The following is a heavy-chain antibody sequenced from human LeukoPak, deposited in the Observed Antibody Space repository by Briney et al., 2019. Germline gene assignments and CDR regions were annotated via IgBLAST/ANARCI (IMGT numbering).Heavy chain of an antibody. J-gene: IGHJ4*02. CDR3: ARGSRELHYFDY. D-gene: IGHD4-23*01. CDR1: GGSISSYY. CDR2: IYYSGST. Sequence: SETLSLTCTVSGGSISSYYWSWIRQPPGKGLEWIGYIYYSGSTKYNPSLKSRVTISVDASKTKFSLKLNSVTAADTAVYYCARGSRELHYFDYWGQGTLVTVSS. V-gene: IGHV4-59*01.